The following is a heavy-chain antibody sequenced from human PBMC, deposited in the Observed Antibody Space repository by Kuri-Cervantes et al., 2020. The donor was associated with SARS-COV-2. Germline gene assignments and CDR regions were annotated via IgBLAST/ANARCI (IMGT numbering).Heavy chain of an antibody. J-gene: IGHJ4*02. CDR3: AKDTERTPYFDF. CDR2: ISGSGDRT. V-gene: IGHV3-23*01. CDR1: GFTFSSYG. D-gene: IGHD1-1*01. Sequence: GESLKISCAASGFTFSSYGMHWVRQAPGKGLEWVSGISGSGDRTHYGDAVEGRFTISRDNSKDTVHLQMNSLTGDDTAIYYCAKDTERTPYFDFWGQGTLVTVSS.